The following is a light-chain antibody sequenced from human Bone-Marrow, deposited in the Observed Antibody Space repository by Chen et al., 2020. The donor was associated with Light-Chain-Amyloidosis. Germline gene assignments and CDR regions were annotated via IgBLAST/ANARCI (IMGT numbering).Light chain of an antibody. CDR1: NIGSTS. J-gene: IGLJ3*02. CDR2: DDS. V-gene: IGLV3-21*02. CDR3: QVWDRSSDRPV. Sequence: SYVLTQPSSVSVAPGQTVTIACGGNNIGSTSVHWSQQTPGQAPLLVVYDDSDRPSGIPERLSGSNSGNTATLTISRVEAGDEADYYCQVWDRSSDRPVFGGGTKLTVL.